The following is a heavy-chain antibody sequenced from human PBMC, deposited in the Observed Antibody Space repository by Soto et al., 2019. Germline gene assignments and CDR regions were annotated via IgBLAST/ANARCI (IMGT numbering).Heavy chain of an antibody. V-gene: IGHV4-59*01. J-gene: IGHJ4*02. CDR3: ARDVAYFDS. Sequence: SETLSLTCAVYGGSFANYYWNWIRQPPGKGLEWIGYVYHTGRTSYNPSLKSRVSISMDTSKNQFSLNLDSVTAADTAVYFCARDVAYFDSWGQGTLVPVSS. CDR2: VYHTGRT. CDR1: GGSFANYY.